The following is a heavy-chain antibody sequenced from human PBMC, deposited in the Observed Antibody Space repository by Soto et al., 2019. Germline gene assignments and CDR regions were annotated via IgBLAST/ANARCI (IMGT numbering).Heavy chain of an antibody. J-gene: IGHJ6*01. Sequence: QVQLVESGGGVVQPGRSLRLSCAASGFTFSSYGIHWVRQAPGKGLEWVAVIPFDGINKHYADSVKARFTISRDNSKNTVYLQMNSLRPXXXXXXYCAKDRVQLEGM. CDR1: GFTFSSYG. V-gene: IGHV3-30*18. D-gene: IGHD6-13*01. CDR2: IPFDGINK. CDR3: AKDRVQLEGM.